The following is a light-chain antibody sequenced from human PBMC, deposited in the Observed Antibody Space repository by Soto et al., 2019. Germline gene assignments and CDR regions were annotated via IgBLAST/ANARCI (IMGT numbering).Light chain of an antibody. Sequence: QSALTQPASVSGSPGQSIAISCTGTSSDVGSHNFVSWYQQHPGKVPKLIIYEVSKRPSGVSNRFSGSKSGNTASLTISGLQAEDEADYYCYSYVGVISFGGGTKVTVL. CDR3: YSYVGVIS. V-gene: IGLV2-23*02. CDR1: SSDVGSHNF. CDR2: EVS. J-gene: IGLJ2*01.